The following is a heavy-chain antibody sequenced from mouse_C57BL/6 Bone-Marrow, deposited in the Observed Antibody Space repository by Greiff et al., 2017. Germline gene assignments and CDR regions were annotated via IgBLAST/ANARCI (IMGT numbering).Heavy chain of an antibody. D-gene: IGHD2-4*01. CDR3: ARMGGAYYDCGGYYLGD. CDR1: GFSLTSYA. Sequence: QVQLKQSGPGLVAPSQSLSITCTVSGFSLTSYAISWVRQPPGKGLEWLGVIWTGGGTNYNYALKSRLSISKDNSKSQVFLKMNSLQTDDTSRYYCARMGGAYYDCGGYYLGDWCQGTTRTVAS. CDR2: IWTGGGT. V-gene: IGHV2-9-1*01. J-gene: IGHJ2*01.